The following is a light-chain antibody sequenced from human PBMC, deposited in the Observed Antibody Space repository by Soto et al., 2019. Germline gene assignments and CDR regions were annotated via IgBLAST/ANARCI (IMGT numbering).Light chain of an antibody. J-gene: IGKJ1*01. V-gene: IGKV1-39*01. CDR2: AAS. Sequence: DIQMTQSPSSLSASVGDRVTITCRASQSISRYLNWYQQKLGKAPKLLSYAASSLQSGVPSRFSGSGSGTDFTLTISSLQPEDFATYYCQQSYGPPWTFGRGTKVEIK. CDR3: QQSYGPPWT. CDR1: QSISRY.